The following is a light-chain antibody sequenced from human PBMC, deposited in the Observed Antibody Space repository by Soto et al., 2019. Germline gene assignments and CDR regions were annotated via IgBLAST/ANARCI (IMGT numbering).Light chain of an antibody. J-gene: IGLJ2*01. Sequence: QSALTQPRSVSGSPGQSVTISCNGTSSDVGGYNYVSWYQQHPGKAPKLMIYDVSKRPSGVPDRFSGSKSGNTASLTISGLQAEDEADYYCCSYAGSYTVLFGGGTKLTVL. CDR3: CSYAGSYTVL. V-gene: IGLV2-11*01. CDR2: DVS. CDR1: SSDVGGYNY.